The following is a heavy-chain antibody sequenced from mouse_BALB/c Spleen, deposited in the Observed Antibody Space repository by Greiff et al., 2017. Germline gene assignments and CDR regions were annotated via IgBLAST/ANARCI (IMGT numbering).Heavy chain of an antibody. V-gene: IGHV5-12-2*01. CDR3: ARHGRSRWFAY. CDR2: ISNGGGST. Sequence: EVNVVESGGGLVQPGGSLKLSCAASGFTFSSYTMSWVRQTPEKRLEWVAYISNGGGSTYYPDTVKGRFTISRDNAKNTLYLQMSSLKSEDTAMYYCARHGRSRWFAYWGQGTLVTVSA. J-gene: IGHJ3*01. CDR1: GFTFSSYT.